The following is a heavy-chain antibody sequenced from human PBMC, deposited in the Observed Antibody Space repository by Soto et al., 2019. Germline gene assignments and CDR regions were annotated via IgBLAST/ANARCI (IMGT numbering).Heavy chain of an antibody. CDR2: IYHSGST. D-gene: IGHD3-22*01. V-gene: IGHV4-30-2*01. J-gene: IGHJ5*02. Sequence: SETLSLTCAVSGGSISSGGYSWSWIRQPPGKGLEWIGYIYHSGSTYYNPSLKSRVTISVDRSKNQFSLKLSSVTAADTAVYYGARYYYDSSNWFDPWGQGNLVTVSS. CDR1: GGSISSGGYS. CDR3: ARYYYDSSNWFDP.